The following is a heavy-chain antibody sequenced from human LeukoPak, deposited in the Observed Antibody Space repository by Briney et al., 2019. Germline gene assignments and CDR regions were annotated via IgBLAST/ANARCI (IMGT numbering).Heavy chain of an antibody. Sequence: GGSLRLSCAASGFTFSSSAMNWVRQAPGKGLEWVSAISGSGGSTYYADTVKGRFTISRDNSRNTLYLQMNSLRAEDTAVYYCAKGPLLWNWGQGTLVTVSS. CDR1: GFTFSSSA. CDR3: AKGPLLWN. CDR2: ISGSGGST. D-gene: IGHD2/OR15-2a*01. V-gene: IGHV3-23*01. J-gene: IGHJ4*02.